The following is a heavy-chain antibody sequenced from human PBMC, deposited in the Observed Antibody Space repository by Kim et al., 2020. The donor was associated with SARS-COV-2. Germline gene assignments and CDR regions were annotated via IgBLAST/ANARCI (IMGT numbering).Heavy chain of an antibody. CDR1: GGSFSGYY. CDR2: INHSGST. D-gene: IGHD3-3*01. J-gene: IGHJ4*02. V-gene: IGHV4-34*01. Sequence: SETLSLTCAVYGGSFSGYYWSWIRQPPGKGLEWIGEINHSGSTNYNPSLKSRVTISVDTSKNQFSLKLSSVTAADTAVYYCARARGFGVVRKHQDYWGQGTLVTVSS. CDR3: ARARGFGVVRKHQDY.